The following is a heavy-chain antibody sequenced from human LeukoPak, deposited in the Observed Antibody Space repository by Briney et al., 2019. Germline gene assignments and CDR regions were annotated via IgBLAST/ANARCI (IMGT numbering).Heavy chain of an antibody. CDR3: ARDRGGLDP. CDR1: GGTFGSYV. V-gene: IGHV1-69*13. Sequence: AASVRVCCKTSGGTFGSYVISWVRQAPGQGLDWMGGILPIFGTADYAQKFQGRVTITADESTNTAYMELKSLTSEDTAVYYCARDRGGLDPWGQGTLVTVSS. D-gene: IGHD4-23*01. J-gene: IGHJ5*02. CDR2: ILPIFGTA.